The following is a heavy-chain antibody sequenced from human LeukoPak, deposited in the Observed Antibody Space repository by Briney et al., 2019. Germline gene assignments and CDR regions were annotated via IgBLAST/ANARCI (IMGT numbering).Heavy chain of an antibody. CDR3: VRLFPVPAANLDY. V-gene: IGHV3-7*01. Sequence: GGSLRLSCAASGFTFSSYWMSWVRQAPGKGLEWVANIKQDGSEKYYVDSVKGRFTISRDNAKNSLYLQMNSLRAEDTAVYYCVRLFPVPAANLDYWGQGTLVTVSS. CDR2: IKQDGSEK. CDR1: GFTFSSYW. D-gene: IGHD2-2*01. J-gene: IGHJ4*02.